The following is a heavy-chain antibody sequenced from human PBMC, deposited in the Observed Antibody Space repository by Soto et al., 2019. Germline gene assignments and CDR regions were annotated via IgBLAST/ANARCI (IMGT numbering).Heavy chain of an antibody. CDR2: VDDGGNT. CDR1: GGSFRGHF. Sequence: SETLSLTCGFYGGSFRGHFLSWVRQPPGKGLEWIGEVDDGGNTNSNPSLKSRVTISLDTSKNQFSLNLNSVTAADTAMYYCARVAQVDIFPGYYPFDYWGQGTMVTVSS. D-gene: IGHD3-9*01. CDR3: ARVAQVDIFPGYYPFDY. V-gene: IGHV4-34*01. J-gene: IGHJ4*02.